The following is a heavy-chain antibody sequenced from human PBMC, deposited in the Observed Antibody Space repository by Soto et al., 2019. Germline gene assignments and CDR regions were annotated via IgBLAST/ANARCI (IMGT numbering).Heavy chain of an antibody. CDR1: GGTFSRYT. V-gene: IGHV1-69*02. J-gene: IGHJ3*02. D-gene: IGHD4-17*01. CDR2: IITVVGVA. CDR3: VRGADYGGNSGQYAFDI. Sequence: QVQLVQSGAEVKKPGSSVKVSCKASGGTFSRYTISWVRQAPGQGLEWMGKIITVVGVANDAQKFQGRVTVTADKSTSTVYMELGSLRSEDTAVYYCVRGADYGGNSGQYAFDIWGQGTMVTVSS.